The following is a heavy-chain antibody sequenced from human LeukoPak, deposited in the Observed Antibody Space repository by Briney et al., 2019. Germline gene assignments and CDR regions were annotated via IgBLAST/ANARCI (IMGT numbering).Heavy chain of an antibody. CDR2: IYTSGST. D-gene: IGHD1-1*01. Sequence: PSQTLPLTCTVSGGSISSGSYYWSWIRQPAGKGLEWIGRIYTSGSTNYNPSLKSQVTISVDTSKNQFSLKLSSVTAADTAVYYCARQDRYGPLDYWGQGTLVTVSS. J-gene: IGHJ4*02. CDR3: ARQDRYGPLDY. CDR1: GGSISSGSYY. V-gene: IGHV4-61*02.